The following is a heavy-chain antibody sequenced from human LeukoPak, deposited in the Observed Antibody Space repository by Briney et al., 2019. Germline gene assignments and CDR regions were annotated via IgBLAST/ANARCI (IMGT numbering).Heavy chain of an antibody. J-gene: IGHJ6*02. CDR3: ARQKITMVRGVPYYGMDV. CDR2: IYPGDSDT. Sequence: GESLKISCKGSGYSFTSYWIGWVRQMPGKGLEWMGIIYPGDSDTRYSPSFQGQVTISADKSISTAYLQWSSLKASDTAMYYCARQKITMVRGVPYYGMDVWGQGTTVTVPS. V-gene: IGHV5-51*01. D-gene: IGHD3-10*01. CDR1: GYSFTSYW.